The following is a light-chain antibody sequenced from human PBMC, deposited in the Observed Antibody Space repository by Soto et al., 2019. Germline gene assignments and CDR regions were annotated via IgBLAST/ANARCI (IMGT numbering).Light chain of an antibody. CDR1: RGISKY. V-gene: IGKV1-27*01. CDR3: QTYDSAPLFT. CDR2: AAS. J-gene: IGKJ3*01. Sequence: DIQMTQAPPSLSASVGDRVTITCRASRGISKYLAWYQLKPGKVPKLLIYAASTLQSGVPSRFSGSGSGTDFTLTISSLQPEDVATYYCQTYDSAPLFTFGPGTRVDVK.